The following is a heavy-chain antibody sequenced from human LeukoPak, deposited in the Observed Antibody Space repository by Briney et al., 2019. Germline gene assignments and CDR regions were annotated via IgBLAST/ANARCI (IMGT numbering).Heavy chain of an antibody. CDR3: AKGPSGAFDI. V-gene: IGHV3-23*01. Sequence: GGSLRLSCAASRFTFSNYEMSWVRQAPGKGLEWVSAISGSGGSTYYADSVKGRFTISRDNSKNTLYLQMNSLRAEDTAVYYCAKGPSGAFDIWGQGTMVTVSS. CDR1: RFTFSNYE. CDR2: ISGSGGST. D-gene: IGHD3-10*01. J-gene: IGHJ3*02.